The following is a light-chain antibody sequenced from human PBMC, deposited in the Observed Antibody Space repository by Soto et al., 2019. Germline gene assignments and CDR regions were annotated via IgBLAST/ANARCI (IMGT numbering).Light chain of an antibody. CDR1: QSVSSSY. CDR2: DAS. J-gene: IGKJ3*01. V-gene: IGKV3-20*01. Sequence: EIVLTQSPGTLSLSPGERATLSCPASQSVSSSYLAWYQQKPGQAPRLLIYDASRATGIPDRFSGSGSGTDVTLTITRLESEDCAVYYCQHYGTSALFGPGTIVDI. CDR3: QHYGTSAL.